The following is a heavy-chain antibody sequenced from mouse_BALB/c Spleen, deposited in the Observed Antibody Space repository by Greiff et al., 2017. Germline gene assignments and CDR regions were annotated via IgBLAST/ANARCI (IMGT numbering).Heavy chain of an antibody. Sequence: EVKLMESGAELVKPGASVKLSCTASGFNIKDTYMHWVKQRPEQGLEWIGRIDPANGNTKYDPKFQGKATITADTSSNTAYLQLSSLTSEDTAVYYCACTVVDYYAMDYWGQGTSVTVSS. CDR1: GFNIKDTY. J-gene: IGHJ4*01. CDR3: ACTVVDYYAMDY. CDR2: IDPANGNT. V-gene: IGHV14-3*02. D-gene: IGHD1-1*01.